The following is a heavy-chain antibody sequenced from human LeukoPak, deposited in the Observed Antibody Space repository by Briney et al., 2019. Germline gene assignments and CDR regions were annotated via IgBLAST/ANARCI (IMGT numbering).Heavy chain of an antibody. CDR2: IYYSGST. V-gene: IGHV4-59*08. J-gene: IGHJ4*02. Sequence: SETLSLTCTVSGGSISSYYWSWIRQPPGKGLGWIGYIYYSGSTNYNPSLKSRVTISVDTSKNRFSLKLSSVTAADTAVYYCASSYNWNDALDYWGQGTLVTVSS. CDR3: ASSYNWNDALDY. CDR1: GGSISSYY. D-gene: IGHD1-1*01.